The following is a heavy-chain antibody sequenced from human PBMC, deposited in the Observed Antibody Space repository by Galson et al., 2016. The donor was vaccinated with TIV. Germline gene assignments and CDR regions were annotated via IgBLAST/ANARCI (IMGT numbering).Heavy chain of an antibody. CDR2: IGASGSTI. Sequence: SCAASGFTSSSYSMNWVRQVPGKAPEWISYIGASGSTIYYAESVKGRFTISRDDAMNSVYLQMNSLRAEDTAVYSCARDDNYIDVWGKGTTVTVSS. CDR1: GFTSSSYS. J-gene: IGHJ6*03. D-gene: IGHD3-22*01. CDR3: ARDDNYIDV. V-gene: IGHV3-48*01.